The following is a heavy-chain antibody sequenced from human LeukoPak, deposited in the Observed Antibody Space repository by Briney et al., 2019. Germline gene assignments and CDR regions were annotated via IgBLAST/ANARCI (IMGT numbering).Heavy chain of an antibody. J-gene: IGHJ5*02. CDR1: GFTFSSYW. CDR3: VRDRLIGGDTGWFDP. D-gene: IGHD1-26*01. CDR2: IKQDGSEK. Sequence: GGSLRLSCAASGFTFSSYWMSWVRQAPGKGLEWVANIKQDGSEKYYVDSVKGRFTISRDNAKKSLYLQMNSLRAEDTAVYYCVRDRLIGGDTGWFDPWGQGTLVTVSS. V-gene: IGHV3-7*01.